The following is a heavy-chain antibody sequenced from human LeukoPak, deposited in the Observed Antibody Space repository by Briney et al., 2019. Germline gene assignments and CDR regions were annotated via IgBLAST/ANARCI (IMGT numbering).Heavy chain of an antibody. V-gene: IGHV3-11*06. Sequence: GGSLRLSCATSGFTFSDYYMSWIRQAPGKGPEWVSYISSSSSHTNYADSVKGRFTISRDNAKKSLYLQMNSLRAEDTAVYYCAREAAWVSATPDYWGQGTLVTVSS. CDR2: ISSSSSHT. CDR3: AREAAWVSATPDY. CDR1: GFTFSDYY. D-gene: IGHD6-13*01. J-gene: IGHJ4*02.